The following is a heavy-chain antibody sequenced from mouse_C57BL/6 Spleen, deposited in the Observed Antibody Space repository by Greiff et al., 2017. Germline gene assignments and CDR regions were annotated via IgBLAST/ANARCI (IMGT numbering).Heavy chain of an antibody. CDR2: ISYDGSN. CDR3: ARGGYDGYYEGFAY. CDR1: GYSITSGYY. V-gene: IGHV3-6*01. J-gene: IGHJ3*01. Sequence: ESGPGLVKPSQSLSLTCSVTGYSITSGYYWNWIRQFPGNKLEWMGYISYDGSNNYNPSLKNRISITRDTSKNQFFLKLNSVTTEDTATYYCARGGYDGYYEGFAYWGQGTLVTVSA. D-gene: IGHD2-3*01.